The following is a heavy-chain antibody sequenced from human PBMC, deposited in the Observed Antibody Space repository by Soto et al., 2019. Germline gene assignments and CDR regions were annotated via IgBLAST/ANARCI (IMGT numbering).Heavy chain of an antibody. CDR1: GFSFSSYA. V-gene: IGHV3-23*01. D-gene: IGHD6-13*01. CDR3: AKAGIAAGGTVWTWFDP. J-gene: IGHJ5*02. CDR2: ISGSGGDT. Sequence: EVQLLESGGGLAPPGGSLRLSCAASGFSFSSYAMNWVRQAPGKGVEWVAGISGSGGDTYYVDSVKGRFTISRDNSKNTLYLQMNSLRSEDTAEYYWAKAGIAAGGTVWTWFDPWGQGTRVSVSS.